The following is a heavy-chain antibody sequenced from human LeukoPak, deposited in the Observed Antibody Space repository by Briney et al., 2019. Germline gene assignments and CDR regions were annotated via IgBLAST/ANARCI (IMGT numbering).Heavy chain of an antibody. Sequence: ASVKVSCKASGYTFTSYGISWVRQAPGQGLEWMGWMNPNSGNTGYAQKFQGRVTMTRNTSISTAYMELSSLRSEDTAVYYCFCSGGSIFDYWGQGTLVTVSS. CDR2: MNPNSGNT. J-gene: IGHJ4*02. CDR1: GYTFTSYG. V-gene: IGHV1-8*02. CDR3: FCSGGSIFDY. D-gene: IGHD2-15*01.